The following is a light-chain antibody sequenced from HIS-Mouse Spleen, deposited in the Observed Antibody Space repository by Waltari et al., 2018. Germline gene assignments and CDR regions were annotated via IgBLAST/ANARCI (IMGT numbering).Light chain of an antibody. V-gene: IGLV3-10*01. CDR2: EDS. Sequence: SYELTQPPSVSVSPGQTARIPCPGDALPKKSAYWYQQKSGQAPVLVIYEDSKRPSGSPERFSGSSSGTMATLTISGAQVEDEADYYCYSTDSSGNHRVFGGGTKLTVL. CDR1: ALPKKS. CDR3: YSTDSSGNHRV. J-gene: IGLJ2*01.